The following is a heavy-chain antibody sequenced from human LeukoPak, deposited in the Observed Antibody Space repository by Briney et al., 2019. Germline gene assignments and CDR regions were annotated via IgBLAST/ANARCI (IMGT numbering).Heavy chain of an antibody. V-gene: IGHV4-59*01. CDR2: IYYSGST. CDR3: AKSGSGWYPNWFDP. Sequence: PSETLSLTCTVSGGSISSYYWSWIRQPPGKRLEWIGYIYYSGSTNYNPSLKSRVTISVDTSKNQFSLKLSSVTAADTAVYYCAKSGSGWYPNWFDPWGQGTLVTVSS. J-gene: IGHJ5*02. CDR1: GGSISSYY. D-gene: IGHD6-19*01.